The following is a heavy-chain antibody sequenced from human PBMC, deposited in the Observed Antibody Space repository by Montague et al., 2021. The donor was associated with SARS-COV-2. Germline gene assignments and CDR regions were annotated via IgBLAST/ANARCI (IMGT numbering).Heavy chain of an antibody. CDR2: IYTSGST. CDR1: GGSISSSSYY. D-gene: IGHD3-9*01. CDR3: ARGVLRYFDWGTAFDY. V-gene: IGHV4-39*07. Sequence: SKTLSLTCTVSGGSISSSSYYWGWIRQPPGKGLEWIGSIYTSGSTNYNPSLKSRVTISVDTSKNQFSLKLSSVTAADTAVYYCARGVLRYFDWGTAFDYWGQGTMVTVSS. J-gene: IGHJ4*02.